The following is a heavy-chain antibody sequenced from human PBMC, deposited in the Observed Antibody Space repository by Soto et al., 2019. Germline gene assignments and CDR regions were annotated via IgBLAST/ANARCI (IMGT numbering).Heavy chain of an antibody. V-gene: IGHV3-13*05. CDR2: ISAAGDP. Sequence: EVQLVESGGGLVQPGGSLRLSCEASGFTFRNYDMHWVRQGTGKGLEWVSGISAAGDPDYADSVEGRFTISGENALNSFFLQMNSLRVGDTAVYYCARTDRDFYGLDVWGQGTTVIVSS. J-gene: IGHJ6*02. CDR3: ARTDRDFYGLDV. CDR1: GFTFRNYD.